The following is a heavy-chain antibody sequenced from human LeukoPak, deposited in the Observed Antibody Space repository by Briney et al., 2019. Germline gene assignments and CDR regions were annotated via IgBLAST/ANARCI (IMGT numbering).Heavy chain of an antibody. D-gene: IGHD2-2*01. CDR2: ISSSSNYI. CDR1: RFTFSYYS. V-gene: IGHV3-21*01. CDR3: ARSYCSNTSCSFDY. Sequence: GGSLRLSCAASRFTFSYYSMNWVRQAPGKGLEWVSSISSSSNYIYYAASVKGRFTISRDNAKNPLYLQLNTLTAEDTAVYYCARSYCSNTSCSFDYWGQGTLVTVSS. J-gene: IGHJ4*02.